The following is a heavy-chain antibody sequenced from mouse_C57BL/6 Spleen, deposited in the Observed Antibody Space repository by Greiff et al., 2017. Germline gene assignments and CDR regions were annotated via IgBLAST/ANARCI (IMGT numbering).Heavy chain of an antibody. V-gene: IGHV5-12*01. CDR1: GFTFSDYY. Sequence: EVQVVESGGGLVQPGGSLKLSCAASGFTFSDYYMYWVRQTPEKRLEWVAYISNGGGSTYYPDTVKGRFTISRDNAKNTLYLQMSRLKSEDTAMCYCARLWFHYYAMDYWGQGTSVTVSS. CDR2: ISNGGGST. CDR3: ARLWFHYYAMDY. D-gene: IGHD2-2*01. J-gene: IGHJ4*01.